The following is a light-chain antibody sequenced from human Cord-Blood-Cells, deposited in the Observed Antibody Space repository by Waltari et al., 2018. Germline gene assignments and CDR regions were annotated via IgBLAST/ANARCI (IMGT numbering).Light chain of an antibody. Sequence: QSVLTQPPSLSGAPGTRVAISCTGSSSNIGSGYDVHWYQQLPGTAPKLLIYGNSNRPAGVPDRFSGSKSGTSASLAITGLQAEDEADYYCQSYDSSLSGSVFGGGTKLTVL. J-gene: IGLJ3*02. V-gene: IGLV1-40*01. CDR3: QSYDSSLSGSV. CDR1: SSNIGSGYD. CDR2: GNS.